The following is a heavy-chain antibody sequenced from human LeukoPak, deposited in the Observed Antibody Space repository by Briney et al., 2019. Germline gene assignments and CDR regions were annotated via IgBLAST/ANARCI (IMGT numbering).Heavy chain of an antibody. Sequence: GGSLRLSCAASGFTFSSYSMSWVRQAPGKGLEWVSSISSSSSYIYYADSVKGRFAISRDNAKNSLYLQMNSLRAEDTAVYYCARGVGATHFDYWGQGTLVTVSS. CDR2: ISSSSSYI. CDR1: GFTFSSYS. J-gene: IGHJ4*02. V-gene: IGHV3-21*01. D-gene: IGHD1-26*01. CDR3: ARGVGATHFDY.